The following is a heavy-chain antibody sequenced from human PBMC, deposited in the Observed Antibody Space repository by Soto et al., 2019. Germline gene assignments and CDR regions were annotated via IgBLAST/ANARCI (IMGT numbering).Heavy chain of an antibody. D-gene: IGHD3-10*01. CDR3: AKYPDSSAFGDFEM. CDR2: ISYSGGST. Sequence: PGGSLRLSCAASGFTFSSYAMSWVRQAPGKGLEWVSGISYSGGSTFYADSVKGRFTISRDNSKNTLYLQMNSLRAEDTAVYYCAKYPDSSAFGDFEMWGQGTMVTVSS. J-gene: IGHJ3*02. V-gene: IGHV3-23*01. CDR1: GFTFSSYA.